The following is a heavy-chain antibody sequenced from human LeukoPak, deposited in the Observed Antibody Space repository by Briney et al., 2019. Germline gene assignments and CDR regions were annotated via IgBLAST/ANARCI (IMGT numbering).Heavy chain of an antibody. CDR3: ARVGATHYYYGMDV. D-gene: IGHD1-26*01. V-gene: IGHV3-33*01. Sequence: GGSLRLSCAASGFTFNSYGIHWVRQAPGKGLEWVAFIWYDGSNKYYADSVKGRFTISRDNSKNTLYLQMNSLRAEDTAVYYCARVGATHYYYGMDVWGQGTTVTVSS. J-gene: IGHJ6*02. CDR2: IWYDGSNK. CDR1: GFTFNSYG.